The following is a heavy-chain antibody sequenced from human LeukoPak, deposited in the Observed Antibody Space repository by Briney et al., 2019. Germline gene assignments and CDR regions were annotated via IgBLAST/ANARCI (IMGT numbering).Heavy chain of an antibody. CDR2: IWYDGSNK. V-gene: IGHV3-33*01. D-gene: IGHD2-2*02. CDR3: AREYCSSTSCYIFYYYYGMDV. J-gene: IGHJ6*02. Sequence: PGGSLRLSCAASGFTFSSYGMHWVRQAPGKGLEWVAVIWYDGSNKYYADSVKGRFTISRDNSKNTLYLQMNSLRAEDTAVYYCAREYCSSTSCYIFYYYYGMDVWGQGTTVTVSS. CDR1: GFTFSSYG.